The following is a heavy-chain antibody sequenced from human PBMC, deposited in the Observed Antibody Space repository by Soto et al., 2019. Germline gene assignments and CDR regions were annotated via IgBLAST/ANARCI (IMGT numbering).Heavy chain of an antibody. Sequence: ASVKVSCKASGYTFSSYFISWVRQAPGQGLEWMGWISAHNGNTNYAQNLQGRVTMTTDTSTSTAYMELRSLRSDDTAVYYCARDLPPVDYWGQGTLVTVSS. CDR3: ARDLPPVDY. V-gene: IGHV1-18*01. CDR1: GYTFSSYF. J-gene: IGHJ4*02. CDR2: ISAHNGNT.